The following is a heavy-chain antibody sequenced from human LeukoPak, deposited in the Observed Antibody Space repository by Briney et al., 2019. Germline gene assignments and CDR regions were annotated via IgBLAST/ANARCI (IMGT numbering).Heavy chain of an antibody. CDR2: ISAYNGNT. V-gene: IGHV1-18*04. Sequence: EASVKVSCKASGYTFTGYYMHWVRQAPGQGLEWMGWISAYNGNTNYAQKLQGRVTMTTDTSTSTAYMELRSLRSDDTAVYYCARVPRVVVPGNAFDIWGQGTMVTVSS. D-gene: IGHD2-2*01. J-gene: IGHJ3*02. CDR1: GYTFTGYY. CDR3: ARVPRVVVPGNAFDI.